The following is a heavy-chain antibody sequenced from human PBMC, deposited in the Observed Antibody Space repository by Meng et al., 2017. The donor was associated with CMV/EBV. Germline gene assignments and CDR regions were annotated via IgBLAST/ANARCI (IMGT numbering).Heavy chain of an antibody. CDR1: GYTFTGYY. D-gene: IGHD6-19*01. J-gene: IGHJ5*02. CDR2: INPNSGGT. CDR3: ARDPGIAVAGSFDP. V-gene: IGHV1-2*02. Sequence: SGYTFTGYYMRWVRQAPGQGLEWMGWINPNSGGTNYAQKFQGRVTMTRDTSISTAYMELSRLRSDDTAVYYCARDPGIAVAGSFDPWGQGTLVTVSS.